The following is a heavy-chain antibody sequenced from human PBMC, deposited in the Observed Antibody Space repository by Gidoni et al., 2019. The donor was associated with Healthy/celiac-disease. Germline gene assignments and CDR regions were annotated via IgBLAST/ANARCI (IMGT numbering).Heavy chain of an antibody. CDR2: ISGSGGST. D-gene: IGHD1-7*01. Sequence: EVQLLESGGGLVQPGGSLRLSCAASGFTFSSYAMSWVRQAPGKGLEWVSAISGSGGSTYYADSVKGRFTISRDNSKNTLYLQMNSLRAEDTAVYYCAKGPNWNYRVTGTQDAFDIWGQGTMVTVSS. J-gene: IGHJ3*02. V-gene: IGHV3-23*01. CDR1: GFTFSSYA. CDR3: AKGPNWNYRVTGTQDAFDI.